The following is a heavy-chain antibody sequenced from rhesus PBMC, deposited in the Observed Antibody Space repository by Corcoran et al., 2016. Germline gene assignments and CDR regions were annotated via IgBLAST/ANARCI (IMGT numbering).Heavy chain of an antibody. D-gene: IGHD3-16*01. Sequence: QLQLQESGPGLVKPSETLSLTCAVSGGSISSSYWSWIRQPPGKGLEGIGYIYGIASTTNHTPPRKSRVTLAVAPSKNQLSLKLSSVTAADTAVYSCARDPGGYYSGKNRFDVWGAGVLVTVSS. V-gene: IGHV4S11*01. J-gene: IGHJ5-1*01. CDR2: IYGIASTT. CDR3: ARDPGGYYSGKNRFDV. CDR1: GGSISSSY.